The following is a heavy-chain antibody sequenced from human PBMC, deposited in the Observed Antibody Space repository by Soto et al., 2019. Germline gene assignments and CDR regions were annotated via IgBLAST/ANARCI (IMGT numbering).Heavy chain of an antibody. CDR2: IYYSGST. CDR3: ARGPPLYYYDSSGYTRSLDYFDY. CDR1: GGSISSGGYY. V-gene: IGHV4-31*03. J-gene: IGHJ4*02. D-gene: IGHD3-22*01. Sequence: SETLSLTCTVSGGSISSGGYYWSWIRQHPGKGLEWIGYIYYSGSTYYSPSLKSRVTISVDTSKNQFSLKLSSVTAADTAVYYCARGPPLYYYDSSGYTRSLDYFDYWGQETLVTVSS.